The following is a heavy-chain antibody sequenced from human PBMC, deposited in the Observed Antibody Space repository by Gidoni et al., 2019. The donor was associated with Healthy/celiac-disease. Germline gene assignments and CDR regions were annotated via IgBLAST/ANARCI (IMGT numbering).Heavy chain of an antibody. CDR2: FYSGGST. J-gene: IGHJ6*02. D-gene: IGHD6-19*01. CDR1: GFTVSSNY. V-gene: IGHV3-53*04. Sequence: EVQLVESGGGLVQPGGSLRLSCAASGFTVSSNYMSWVRQAPGKGLERVSVFYSGGSTYYADSVKGRFTISRHNSKNTLYLQMNSLRAEDTAVYYCARAHSSGWYEGYYGMDVWGQGTTVTVSS. CDR3: ARAHSSGWYEGYYGMDV.